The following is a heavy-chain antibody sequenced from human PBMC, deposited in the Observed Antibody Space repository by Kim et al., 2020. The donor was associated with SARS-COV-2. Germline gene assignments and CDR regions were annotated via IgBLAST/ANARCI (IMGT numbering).Heavy chain of an antibody. Sequence: TFYNPSLKSRVTISVDTSNNQFSLNLSSVTAADTAVYYCTRGTRAARLQEWGQGTLVIVSS. J-gene: IGHJ1*01. CDR2: T. D-gene: IGHD6-6*01. CDR3: TRGTRAARLQE. V-gene: IGHV4-34*01.